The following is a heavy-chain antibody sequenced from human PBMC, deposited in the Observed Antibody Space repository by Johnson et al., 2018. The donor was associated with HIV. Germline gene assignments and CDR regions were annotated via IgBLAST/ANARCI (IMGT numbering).Heavy chain of an antibody. J-gene: IGHJ3*02. CDR3: VRRFYDSSAFDI. CDR2: IYGGGSP. CDR1: GFAVSSKT. Sequence: VQLVESGGGLIQPGGSLRLSCAASGFAVSSKTMSWVRQAPGKGLEWVSLIYGGGSPFSADPVTARLTISRDKSKNTLFLQMNSLRAEDTAVYYCVRRFYDSSAFDIWGQGTLVTVSS. D-gene: IGHD3-22*01. V-gene: IGHV3-66*03.